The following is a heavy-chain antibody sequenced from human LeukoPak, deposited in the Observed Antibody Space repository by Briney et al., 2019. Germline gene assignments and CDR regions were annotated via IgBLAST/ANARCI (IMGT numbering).Heavy chain of an antibody. D-gene: IGHD2-21*01. CDR3: ARRASHLQGYYYYGMDV. CDR2: IYPGDSDT. V-gene: IGHV5-51*01. CDR1: GYSFTSYW. J-gene: IGHJ6*02. Sequence: GESLKISCKGSGYSFTSYWIGWVRQMPGKGLEWMGIIYPGDSDTRYSPSFQGQVTISADKSISTAYLQWSSLKASDTAMYYCARRASHLQGYYYYGMDVWGQGTTVTVSS.